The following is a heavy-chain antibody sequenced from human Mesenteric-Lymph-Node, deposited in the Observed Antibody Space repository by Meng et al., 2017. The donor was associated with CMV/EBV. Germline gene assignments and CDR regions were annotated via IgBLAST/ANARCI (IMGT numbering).Heavy chain of an antibody. Sequence: SETLSLTCTVSGDFVSSASYYWNWIRQPPGKGLEWIGYIYSTGYTDYNPSLKSRVTISIDTSKKHFSLKLYSVTAADSAMYYCARADTSGHFPLDLWGRGTLVTVSS. D-gene: IGHD3-22*01. V-gene: IGHV4-61*03. J-gene: IGHJ5*02. CDR3: ARADTSGHFPLDL. CDR1: GDFVSSASYY. CDR2: IYSTGYT.